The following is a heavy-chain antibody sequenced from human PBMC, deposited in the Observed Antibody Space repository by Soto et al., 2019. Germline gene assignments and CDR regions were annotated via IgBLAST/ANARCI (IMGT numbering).Heavy chain of an antibody. J-gene: IGHJ4*02. Sequence: QVQLVESGGGVVQPGRSLRLSCAASGFTFSSYAMHWVRQAPGKGLEWVAVISYDGSNKYYADSVKGRFTISRDNSKNTLYLQMNSLRAEDTAVYYCARIDTAMVPDYWGQGTLVTVSS. CDR1: GFTFSSYA. D-gene: IGHD5-18*01. V-gene: IGHV3-30-3*01. CDR2: ISYDGSNK. CDR3: ARIDTAMVPDY.